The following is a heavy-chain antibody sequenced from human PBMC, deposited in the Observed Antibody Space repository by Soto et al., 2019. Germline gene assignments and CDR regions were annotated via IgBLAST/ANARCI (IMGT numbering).Heavy chain of an antibody. CDR3: ARDGDGYSFDL. V-gene: IGHV3-48*03. J-gene: IGHJ4*02. CDR2: ISSSGSTV. CDR1: GFTFSVYE. Sequence: GGSLRLSCATSGFTFSVYEMNWVGQAPGKGLEWISYISSSGSTVYYADSVQGRFTISRDNTKNSVSLQMKSLRAEDTGTYYCARDGDGYSFDLWGQGTQVTVSS. D-gene: IGHD2-21*02.